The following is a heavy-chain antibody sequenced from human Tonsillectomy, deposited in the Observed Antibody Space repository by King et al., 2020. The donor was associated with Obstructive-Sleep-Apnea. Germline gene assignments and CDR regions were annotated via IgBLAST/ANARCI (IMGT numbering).Heavy chain of an antibody. CDR2: ISGSGGST. J-gene: IGHJ4*02. CDR1: GFTFSSYA. Sequence: VQLVESGGGLVQPGGSLRLSCAASGFTFSSYAMSWVRQAPGKGLEWVSAISGSGGSTYYADSVKGRFTISRDNSKNTLYLQMNSLRAEDTAVYYCAKVAVRYYYDSSGYPDFEYWGQGTLVTVSS. V-gene: IGHV3-23*04. D-gene: IGHD3-22*01. CDR3: AKVAVRYYYDSSGYPDFEY.